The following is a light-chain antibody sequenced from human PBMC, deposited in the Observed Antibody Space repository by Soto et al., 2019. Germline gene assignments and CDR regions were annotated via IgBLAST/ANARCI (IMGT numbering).Light chain of an antibody. V-gene: IGKV3-20*01. Sequence: EIVLTQSPGSLSLSPGERATLSCRASQSVDSTFFAWYQKKPGQAPRLLIYGASNRDAGVRDRFSGSGSGTDFTLTISRLEPEDFAVYYCQQYMSSVTFGQGTKVEI. CDR2: GAS. CDR3: QQYMSSVT. CDR1: QSVDSTF. J-gene: IGKJ1*01.